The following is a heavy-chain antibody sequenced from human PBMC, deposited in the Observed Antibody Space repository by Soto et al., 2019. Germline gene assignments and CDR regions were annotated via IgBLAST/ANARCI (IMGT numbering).Heavy chain of an antibody. CDR1: GFTFSSYG. D-gene: IGHD5-18*01. J-gene: IGHJ1*01. Sequence: QVQLVESGGGVVQPGRSLRLSCAASGFTFSSYGMHWVRQAPGKGLEWVAVIWYDGSNKYYADSVKGRFTISRDNSKNTLYLRMNSLRAEDTAVYSCASTWREEMATANFQHWGQGTLVTVAS. V-gene: IGHV3-33*01. CDR2: IWYDGSNK. CDR3: ASTWREEMATANFQH.